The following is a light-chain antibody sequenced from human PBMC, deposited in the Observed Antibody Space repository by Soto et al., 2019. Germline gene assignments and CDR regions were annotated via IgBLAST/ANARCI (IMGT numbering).Light chain of an antibody. V-gene: IGKV3-15*01. CDR1: QSISSY. Sequence: EIVMTQSPATLSVSPGERATLSCRASQSISSYLAWYQQKPGQAPRLLIYGASTRAPGIPARFSGSGSGTEFTLTISSLQSEDFAVYYCQQYNNWPRTFGQGTKVDIK. J-gene: IGKJ1*01. CDR3: QQYNNWPRT. CDR2: GAS.